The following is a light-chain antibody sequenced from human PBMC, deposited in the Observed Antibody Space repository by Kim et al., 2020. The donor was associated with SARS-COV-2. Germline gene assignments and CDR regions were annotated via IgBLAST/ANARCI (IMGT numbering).Light chain of an antibody. CDR2: LAS. J-gene: IGKJ2*01. CDR1: HSITYY. V-gene: IGKV1-5*03. Sequence: DIQMTQSPSTLSASVGDTITITCRPSHSITYYVAWYQQTPGRAPKLLIYLASTLESGVPSRFSGSGSGTEFTLTITSLQPDDFATYSCQHYSRFPYTFGQGTKLEI. CDR3: QHYSRFPYT.